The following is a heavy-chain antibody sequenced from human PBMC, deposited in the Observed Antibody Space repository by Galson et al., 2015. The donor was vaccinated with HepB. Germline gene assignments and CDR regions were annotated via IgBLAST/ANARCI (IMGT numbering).Heavy chain of an antibody. CDR1: GYTFTSYG. CDR3: ARGPYCSGGSCYTTENWFDP. Sequence: KVSCKASGYTFTSYGISWVRQAPGQGLEWMGWISAYNGNTNYAQKLQGRVTMTTDTSTSTAYMELRSLRSDDTAVYYCARGPYCSGGSCYTTENWFDPWGQGTLVTVSS. J-gene: IGHJ5*02. CDR2: ISAYNGNT. D-gene: IGHD2-15*01. V-gene: IGHV1-18*04.